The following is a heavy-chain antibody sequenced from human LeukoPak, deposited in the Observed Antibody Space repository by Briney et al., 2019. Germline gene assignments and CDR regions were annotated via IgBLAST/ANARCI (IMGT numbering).Heavy chain of an antibody. V-gene: IGHV1-8*01. CDR2: MNPNSGVT. CDR1: GYTFTDYD. Sequence: ASVKVSCKASGYTFTDYDINWVRQATGQGLEWMGWMNPNSGVTGYAQKFQGRVSMTRDTSVSTAYMELGSLRSEDTAVYFCARGPIYPKSGDYPNYXLXXWGQXTLVTX. J-gene: IGHJ4*02. CDR3: ARGPIYPKSGDYPNYXLXX. D-gene: IGHD1-26*01.